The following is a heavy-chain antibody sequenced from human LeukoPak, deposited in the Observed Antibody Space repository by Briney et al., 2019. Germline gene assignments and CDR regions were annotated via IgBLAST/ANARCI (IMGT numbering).Heavy chain of an antibody. D-gene: IGHD5-18*01. V-gene: IGHV4-34*01. CDR2: INHSGST. J-gene: IGHJ5*02. Sequence: TSETLSLTCAVYGGSFSGYYWSWIRQPPGKGLEWIGEINHSGSTNYNPSLKSRVTISVDTSKNQFSLKLSSVTAADTAVYYCARGGPIQPWFDPWGQGTLVTVSS. CDR3: ARGGPIQPWFDP. CDR1: GGSFSGYY.